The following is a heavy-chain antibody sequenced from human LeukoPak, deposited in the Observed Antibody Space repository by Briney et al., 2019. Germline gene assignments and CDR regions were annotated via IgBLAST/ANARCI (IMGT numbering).Heavy chain of an antibody. D-gene: IGHD5-24*01. CDR2: IYYSGST. Sequence: SETLSLTCTVSGGSISSYYWSWIRQPPGKGLEWVGYIYYSGSTNYNPSLKSRVTISVDTSKNQFSLKLSSVTAADTAVYYCARTGGYNFNFFDYWGQGTLVTVSS. J-gene: IGHJ4*02. V-gene: IGHV4-59*01. CDR1: GGSISSYY. CDR3: ARTGGYNFNFFDY.